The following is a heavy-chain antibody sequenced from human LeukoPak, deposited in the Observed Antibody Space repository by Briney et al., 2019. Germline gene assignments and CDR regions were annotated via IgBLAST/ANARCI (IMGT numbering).Heavy chain of an antibody. D-gene: IGHD5-12*01. CDR2: IYYSGST. V-gene: IGHV4-59*01. CDR3: VMGYSGYDFNAFDI. CDR1: GGSISSYY. J-gene: IGHJ3*02. Sequence: PSETLSLTCTVSGGSISSYYWSWIRQPPGKGLEWIGYIYYSGSTNYNPSLKSRVTISVDTSKNQFSLKLSSVTAADTAVYYCVMGYSGYDFNAFDIWSQGTMVTVSS.